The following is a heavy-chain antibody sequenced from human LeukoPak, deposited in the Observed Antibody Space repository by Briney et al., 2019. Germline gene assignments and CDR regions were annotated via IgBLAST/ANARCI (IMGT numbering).Heavy chain of an antibody. CDR2: ISGSGGST. V-gene: IGHV3-23*01. CDR1: GFTFSNYG. Sequence: GGSLRLSCAASGFTFSNYGMSWVRQAPGKGLEWVSEISGSGGSTHYTDSVKGRFTISRDNSKNTLYMKMKSLRAEDTAVYYCARPTYSGSYYWFDYWGQGTLVTVSS. CDR3: ARPTYSGSYYWFDY. D-gene: IGHD1-26*01. J-gene: IGHJ4*02.